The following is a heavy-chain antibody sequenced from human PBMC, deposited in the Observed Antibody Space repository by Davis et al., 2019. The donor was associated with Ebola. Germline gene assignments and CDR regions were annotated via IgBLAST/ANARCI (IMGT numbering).Heavy chain of an antibody. D-gene: IGHD6-19*01. CDR3: TKDRAAVADWYFDL. CDR1: GYTFTGYY. CDR2: INPNSGGT. J-gene: IGHJ2*01. V-gene: IGHV1-2*06. Sequence: ASVKVSCKASGYTFTGYYMHWVRQAPGQGLEWMGRINPNSGGTNYAQKFQGRVTMTRDTSISTAYMELSRLTSDDTAVYYCTKDRAAVADWYFDLWGRGTLVTVSS.